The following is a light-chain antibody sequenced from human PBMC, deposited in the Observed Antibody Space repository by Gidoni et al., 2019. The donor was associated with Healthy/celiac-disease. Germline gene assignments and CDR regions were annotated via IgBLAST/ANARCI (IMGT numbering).Light chain of an antibody. V-gene: IGLV2-14*01. CDR1: SSDVVGYNY. CDR3: SSYTSSSTYV. Sequence: QSALTQPASVSGSPGQSTTISCTGTSSDVVGYNYVSWYQHHPGKAPKLMIYEVSNRPSGVSNRFSGSKSGNTASLTISGLQAEDEADYYCSSYTSSSTYVFGTGTKVTVL. CDR2: EVS. J-gene: IGLJ1*01.